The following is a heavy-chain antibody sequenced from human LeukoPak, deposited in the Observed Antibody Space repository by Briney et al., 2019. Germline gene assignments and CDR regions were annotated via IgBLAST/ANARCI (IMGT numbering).Heavy chain of an antibody. CDR1: GGSFSGYY. CDR2: INHSGST. D-gene: IGHD1-26*01. V-gene: IGHV4-34*01. CDR3: ARGKKGVVGATTLDY. J-gene: IGHJ4*02. Sequence: SETLSLTCAVYGGSFSGYYRSWIRQPPGKGLEWIGEINHSGSTNYNPSLKSRVTISVDTSKNQFSLKLSSVTAADTAVYYCARGKKGVVGATTLDYWGQGTLVTVSS.